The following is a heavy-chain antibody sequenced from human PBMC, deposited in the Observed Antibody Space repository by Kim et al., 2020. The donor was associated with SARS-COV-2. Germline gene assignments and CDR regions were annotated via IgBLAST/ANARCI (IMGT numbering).Heavy chain of an antibody. CDR1: GFTFSSYS. CDR2: ISSSSSYI. J-gene: IGHJ6*02. V-gene: IGHV3-21*01. CDR3: ASGGSSRFHYYYGMDV. D-gene: IGHD6-13*01. Sequence: GGSLRLSCAASGFTFSSYSMNWVRQAPGKGLEWVSSISSSSSYIYYADAVKGRFTIYRDNAKNSPYLQMNSLRAEDTAVYYCASGGSSRFHYYYGMDVWGQGTTVTVSS.